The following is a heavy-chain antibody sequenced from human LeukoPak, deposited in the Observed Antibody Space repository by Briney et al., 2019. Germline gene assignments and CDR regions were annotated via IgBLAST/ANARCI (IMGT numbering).Heavy chain of an antibody. D-gene: IGHD3-3*01. CDR1: GTSFSTFY. CDR3: ARGPPRYDFWSGPRRTNTRYYYGMDV. Sequence: PSETLSLTCTVSGTSFSTFYWSWIRQPAGKGLEWIGRIYTSGSTNYNPSLKSRVTISVDTSKNQFSLKLSSVTAADTAVYYCARGPPRYDFWSGPRRTNTRYYYGMDVWGQGTTVTVSS. J-gene: IGHJ6*02. V-gene: IGHV4-4*07. CDR2: IYTSGST.